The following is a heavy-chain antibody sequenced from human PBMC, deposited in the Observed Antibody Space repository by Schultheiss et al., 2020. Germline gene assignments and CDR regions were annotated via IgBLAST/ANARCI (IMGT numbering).Heavy chain of an antibody. CDR1: GYTFTSYG. J-gene: IGHJ5*02. V-gene: IGHV1-8*02. D-gene: IGHD3-10*01. Sequence: ASVKVSCKASGYTFTSYGINWVRQATGQGLECMGWMNPNSGNTVYAQKFQGRVTMTRDTSISTAYMELSRLTSDDTAVYYCARGGRNYYGSGSYRWWFDPWGQGTLVTVSS. CDR2: MNPNSGNT. CDR3: ARGGRNYYGSGSYRWWFDP.